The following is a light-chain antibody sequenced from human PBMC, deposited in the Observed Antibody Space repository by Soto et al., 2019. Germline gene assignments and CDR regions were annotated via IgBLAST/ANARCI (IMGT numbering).Light chain of an antibody. Sequence: QAVVTQPPSASGTPGQRVTISCSGSSSNIGSNYVDWYQQLPGTAPKLLIHRDNQRPSGVPDRFSGSKFGTSASLAISGLRSEDEADYYCAAWDDSLSGRGVFGGGTKLTVL. J-gene: IGLJ2*01. CDR2: RDN. V-gene: IGLV1-47*01. CDR3: AAWDDSLSGRGV. CDR1: SSNIGSNY.